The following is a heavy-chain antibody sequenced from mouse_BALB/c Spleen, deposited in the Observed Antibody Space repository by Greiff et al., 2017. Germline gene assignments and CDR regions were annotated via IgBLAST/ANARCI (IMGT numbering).Heavy chain of an antibody. CDR3: TRDNYGYAMDD. CDR2: ISSGGSYT. CDR1: GFTFSSYT. V-gene: IGHV5-6-4*01. Sequence: EVQRVESGGGLVKPGGSLKLSCAASGFTFSSYTMSWVRQTPEKRLEWVATISSGGSYTYYPDSVKGRFTISRDNAKNTLYLQMSSLKSEDTAMYYCTRDNYGYAMDDWGQGTSVTVSS. J-gene: IGHJ4*01. D-gene: IGHD1-1*01.